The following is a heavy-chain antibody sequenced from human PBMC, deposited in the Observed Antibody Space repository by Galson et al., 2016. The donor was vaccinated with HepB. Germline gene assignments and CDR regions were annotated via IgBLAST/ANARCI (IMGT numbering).Heavy chain of an antibody. CDR1: EFTFSSSW. J-gene: IGHJ3*02. CDR3: VRDRAYHAFDI. V-gene: IGHV3-7*01. Sequence: SLRLSCAGAEFTFSSSWLTWFRPAPGKGREWVAYISPDGGGKDYVGSVRGRFTISRDNTRSSVYLLMNSLRAEATALYYCVRDRAYHAFDIWGQGTRVTVSS. CDR2: ISPDGGGK.